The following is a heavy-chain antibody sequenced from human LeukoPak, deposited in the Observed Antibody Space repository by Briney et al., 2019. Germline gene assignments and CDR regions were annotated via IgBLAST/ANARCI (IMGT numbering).Heavy chain of an antibody. J-gene: IGHJ4*02. Sequence: SETLSLTCSVSGGSVSNYYWSWIRQPPGKGLEWIGYVYYTGSTSYNPSLKSRVTMFEDKSKNQFSLRLYSVTVADTAVYYCARHFAYSSSSYFDYWGQGSLVTVSS. CDR3: ARHFAYSSSSYFDY. D-gene: IGHD6-6*01. CDR1: GGSVSNYY. CDR2: VYYTGST. V-gene: IGHV4-59*08.